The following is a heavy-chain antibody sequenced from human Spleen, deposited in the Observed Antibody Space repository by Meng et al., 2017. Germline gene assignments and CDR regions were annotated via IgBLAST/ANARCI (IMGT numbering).Heavy chain of an antibody. Sequence: VRVQRGAAGLLKPSDALALARAGYGGYFSGSYWGWIRQPPGKGLEWIGEIKHSGSINYNPYLKSRVNISVDTSKHQFSLKLSSVTAADMAVYYCARTGSYYDSSGYYYFDYWGQGTLVTVFS. V-gene: IGHV4-34*01. CDR3: ARTGSYYDSSGYYYFDY. CDR2: IKHSGSI. CDR1: GGYFSGSY. D-gene: IGHD3-22*01. J-gene: IGHJ4*02.